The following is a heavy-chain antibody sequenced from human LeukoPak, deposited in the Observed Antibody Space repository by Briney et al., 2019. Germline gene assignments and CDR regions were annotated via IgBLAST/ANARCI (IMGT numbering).Heavy chain of an antibody. CDR3: ARLAVTGAAY. CDR2: IYQSEST. V-gene: IGHV4-38-2*02. J-gene: IGHJ4*02. Sequence: PSETLSLTCTVSGYSISTGYYWGWIRQPPGKGLEWIGSIYQSESTYYNPSLKSRVTISVDTSKNQFSLKLSSVTAADTAVYYCARLAVTGAAYWGRGTLVTVSS. D-gene: IGHD6-19*01. CDR1: GYSISTGYY.